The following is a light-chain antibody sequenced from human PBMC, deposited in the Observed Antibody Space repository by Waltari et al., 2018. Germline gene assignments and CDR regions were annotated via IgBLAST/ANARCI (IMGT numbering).Light chain of an antibody. J-gene: IGKJ4*01. Sequence: DIQLTQSPSFLSSSVGDRLTITCRASQGISSYLALYQVRPGKAPKLLIYSASTLQSGVPSMFSGSGSGTDFTLTISSLQPEDFATYYCQQLNSYPLTVGGGTKLEIK. CDR2: SAS. CDR1: QGISSY. CDR3: QQLNSYPLT. V-gene: IGKV1-9*01.